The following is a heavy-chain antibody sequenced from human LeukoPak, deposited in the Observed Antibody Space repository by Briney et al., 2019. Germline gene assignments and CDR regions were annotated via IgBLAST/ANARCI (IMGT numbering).Heavy chain of an antibody. CDR1: GFTFSSYW. Sequence: GGSLRLSCAASGFTFSSYWMHWVRQAPGKGVVWVSRINSDGSSTSYADSVKGRFTISRDNAKNTLYLQMNSLRAEDTAVYYCARKAEFDYWGQGTLVTVSS. D-gene: IGHD6-19*01. CDR3: ARKAEFDY. CDR2: INSDGSST. V-gene: IGHV3-74*01. J-gene: IGHJ4*02.